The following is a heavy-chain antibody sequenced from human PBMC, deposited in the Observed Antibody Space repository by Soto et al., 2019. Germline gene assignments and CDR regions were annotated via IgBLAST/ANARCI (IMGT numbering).Heavy chain of an antibody. CDR3: AGRAVAGQNWFGH. D-gene: IGHD6-19*01. J-gene: IGHJ5*02. CDR2: IYHSGRT. Sequence: PSETLSLTCAVAAGSISTTNGWNWVRQPPGKRLEWIGEIYHSGRTNFNPSLKSRVTISIDQSKNHVSLKLSSVTAPATAVYFRAGRAVAGQNWFGHWGQANMVTVSS. CDR1: AGSISTTNG. V-gene: IGHV4-4*02.